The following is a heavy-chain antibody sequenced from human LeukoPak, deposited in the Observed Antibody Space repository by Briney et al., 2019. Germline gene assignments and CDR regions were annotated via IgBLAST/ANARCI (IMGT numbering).Heavy chain of an antibody. V-gene: IGHV3-15*01. CDR1: GSTFSNAW. CDR2: IKSEADGGTT. Sequence: PGGSLRLSCAASGSTFSNAWMSWVRQAPGKGLEWVGRIKSEADGGTTDYAAPVKARFTISRDDSKNTLYLQMNSLLAEDTAVYYCATRLMRVADSNFDYWGQGTLVTVSS. CDR3: ATRLMRVADSNFDY. D-gene: IGHD2-8*01. J-gene: IGHJ4*02.